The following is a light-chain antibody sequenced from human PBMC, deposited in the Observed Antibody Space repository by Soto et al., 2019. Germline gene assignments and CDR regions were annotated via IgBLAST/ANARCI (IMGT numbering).Light chain of an antibody. J-gene: IGLJ1*01. CDR1: SSNIGSNY. CDR2: GNN. V-gene: IGLV1-47*02. CDR3: AAWDDSLSGYV. Sequence: QSVLTQPPSASGTPGQRVTISCSGSSSNIGSNYVYWYQQLPGTAPKLHIFGNNQRPSGVPDRFSGSKSGTSASLAISGLRSEDEADYYCAAWDDSLSGYVFGTGTKVTVL.